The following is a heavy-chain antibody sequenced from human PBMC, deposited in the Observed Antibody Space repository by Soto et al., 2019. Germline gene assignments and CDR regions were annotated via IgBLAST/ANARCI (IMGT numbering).Heavy chain of an antibody. D-gene: IGHD3-22*01. J-gene: IGHJ4*02. CDR2: IYHSGST. Sequence: QLQLQESGSGLVKPSQTLSLTCAVSGGSISSGGYSWSWIRQPPGKGLEWIGYIYHSGSTYYNPSLKSRVTISVDRSKNQFSLKLSSVTAADTAVYYCARVSGGYDSSGYYWGLFDYWGQGTLVTVSS. V-gene: IGHV4-30-2*01. CDR1: GGSISSGGYS. CDR3: ARVSGGYDSSGYYWGLFDY.